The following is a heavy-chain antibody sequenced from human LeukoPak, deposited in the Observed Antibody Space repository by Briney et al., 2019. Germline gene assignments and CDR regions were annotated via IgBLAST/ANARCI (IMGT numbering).Heavy chain of an antibody. Sequence: GGSLRLSCAASGFTFSSYDMSWVRQAPGKGLEWVSEISGGGGNTYYADSVKGRFTISRDNSKNTLYLQMNSLRAEDTAVYYCAKLGRDVFLAPPSFFFQDWGQGTLVTVSS. CDR3: AKLGRDVFLAPPSFFFQD. J-gene: IGHJ1*01. CDR1: GFTFSSYD. V-gene: IGHV3-23*01. D-gene: IGHD2/OR15-2a*01. CDR2: ISGGGGNT.